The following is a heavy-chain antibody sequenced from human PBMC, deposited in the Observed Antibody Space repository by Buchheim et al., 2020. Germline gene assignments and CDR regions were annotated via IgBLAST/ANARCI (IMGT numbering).Heavy chain of an antibody. D-gene: IGHD3-22*01. CDR3: ARSVDQGEYYDSSGTQFFFDY. V-gene: IGHV4-31*03. J-gene: IGHJ4*02. Sequence: QVQLQESGPGLVKPSQTLSLTCTVSGGSITRGGYYWSWIRQHPGKGLEWIGYIYYTGITYFNPSLESRLFMSVDTFKNQNFLTLRSVTAADSAMYYCARSVDQGEYYDSSGTQFFFDYWGQG. CDR2: IYYTGIT. CDR1: GGSITRGGYY.